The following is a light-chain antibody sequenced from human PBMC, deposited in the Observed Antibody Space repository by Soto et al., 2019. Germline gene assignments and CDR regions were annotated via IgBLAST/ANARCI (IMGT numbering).Light chain of an antibody. CDR2: AAS. CDR3: QQSYSTPQT. V-gene: IGKV1-39*01. Sequence: DIQMTQSPSSLSASVGDRVTITCRASQSISSYLNWYQQKPWKAPKLLIYAASSLQGGVPSRFSGSGSGTDFTLTISSLQPEDFATYYCQQSYSTPQTFGQGTKVEIK. J-gene: IGKJ1*01. CDR1: QSISSY.